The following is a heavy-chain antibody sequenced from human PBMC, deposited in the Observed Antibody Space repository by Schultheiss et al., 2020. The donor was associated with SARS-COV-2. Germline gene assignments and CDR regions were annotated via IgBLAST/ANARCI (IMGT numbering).Heavy chain of an antibody. Sequence: SETLSLTCTVSGGSINSGGYYWSWIRQHPGKGLEWIGYIYYSGSTNYNPSLKSRVTISVDTSKNQFSLKLSSVTAADTAVYYCARNTMVRGVVWFDPWGQGTLVTVSS. CDR2: IYYSGST. CDR1: GGSINSGGYY. D-gene: IGHD3-10*01. J-gene: IGHJ5*02. V-gene: IGHV4-61*08. CDR3: ARNTMVRGVVWFDP.